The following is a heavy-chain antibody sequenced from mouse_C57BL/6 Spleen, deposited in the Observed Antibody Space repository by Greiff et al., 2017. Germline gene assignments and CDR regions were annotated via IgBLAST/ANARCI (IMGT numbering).Heavy chain of an antibody. CDR3: TRAGGYYSKYVDY. D-gene: IGHD2-5*01. J-gene: IGHJ2*01. Sequence: EVKVVESGEGLVKPGGSLKLSCAASGFTFSSYAMSWVRQTPEKRLEWVAYISSGGDYIYYADTVKGRFTISRDNARHTLYLQMSSLKSENTAMYYSTRAGGYYSKYVDYRGEDATLTESS. CDR1: GFTFSSYA. CDR2: ISSGGDYI. V-gene: IGHV5-9-1*02.